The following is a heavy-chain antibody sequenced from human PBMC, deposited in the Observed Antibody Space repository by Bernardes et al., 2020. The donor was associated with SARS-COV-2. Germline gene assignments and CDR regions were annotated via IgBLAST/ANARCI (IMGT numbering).Heavy chain of an antibody. CDR1: GFTFNNFG. J-gene: IGHJ6*02. CDR3: AKLRSVLWIHPYYNALDA. Sequence: GSLRLSCEASGFTFNNFGMHWVRQAPGKGLEWVAVISYEGSIQHYADSVKGRFTISRDSSKNTVYLQMNTLRPEDTAVYYCAKLRSVLWIHPYYNALDAWGQGTTVTVSS. V-gene: IGHV3-30*18. D-gene: IGHD3-10*01. CDR2: ISYEGSIQ.